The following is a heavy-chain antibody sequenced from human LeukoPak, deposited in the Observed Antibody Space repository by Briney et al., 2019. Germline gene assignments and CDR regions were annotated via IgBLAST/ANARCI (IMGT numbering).Heavy chain of an antibody. CDR2: MNPNSGNT. D-gene: IGHD5-24*01. J-gene: IGHJ4*02. V-gene: IGHV1-8*03. CDR1: GYTFASYD. Sequence: ASVKVSCKASGYTFASYDINWVRQATGQGLEWMGWMNPNSGNTGYAQKFQGRVTITRNTSISTAYMELSSLRSEDTAVYYCARGLRWLQSPYYFDYWGQGTLVTVSS. CDR3: ARGLRWLQSPYYFDY.